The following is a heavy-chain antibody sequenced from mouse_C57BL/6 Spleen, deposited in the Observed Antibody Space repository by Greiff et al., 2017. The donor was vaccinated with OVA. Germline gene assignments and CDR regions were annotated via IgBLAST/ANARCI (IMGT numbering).Heavy chain of an antibody. Sequence: QVQLQQSGPELVKPGASVKISCKASGYAFSSSWMNWVKQRPGKGLEWIGRIYPGDGDTNYNRKFKGKATLTADKSSSTAYMQLSSLTSEDSAVYFCADYGNLGYYAMDYWGQGTSVTVSS. D-gene: IGHD2-1*01. J-gene: IGHJ4*01. V-gene: IGHV1-82*01. CDR1: GYAFSSSW. CDR3: ADYGNLGYYAMDY. CDR2: IYPGDGDT.